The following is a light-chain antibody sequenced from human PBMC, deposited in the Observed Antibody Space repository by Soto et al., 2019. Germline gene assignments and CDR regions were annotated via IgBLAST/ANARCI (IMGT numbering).Light chain of an antibody. CDR1: QGISSY. J-gene: IGKJ5*01. CDR2: AAS. Sequence: IQLTQSPSFLSASVGDRVTITCRARQGISSYLAWYQQKPGKAPNLLIYAASTLQSGVPSRFSGSGSGTEFTLTISSLQPEDFATYYCQQLNSYLITCGQGTLLEIK. CDR3: QQLNSYLIT. V-gene: IGKV1-9*01.